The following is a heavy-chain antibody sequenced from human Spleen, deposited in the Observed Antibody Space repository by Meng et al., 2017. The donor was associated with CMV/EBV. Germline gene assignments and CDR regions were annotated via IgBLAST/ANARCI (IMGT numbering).Heavy chain of an antibody. V-gene: IGHV4-59*01. CDR1: GDAINIYY. CDR3: ARVSTIFGVVSP. J-gene: IGHJ5*02. D-gene: IGHD3-3*01. Sequence: SETLSLTCTVSGDAINIYYWSWIRQPPGKGLEWIGYIYYSGSTNYNPSLKSRVTISVDTSKNQLSLKLSSVTAADTAVYYCARVSTIFGVVSPWGQGTLVTVSS. CDR2: IYYSGST.